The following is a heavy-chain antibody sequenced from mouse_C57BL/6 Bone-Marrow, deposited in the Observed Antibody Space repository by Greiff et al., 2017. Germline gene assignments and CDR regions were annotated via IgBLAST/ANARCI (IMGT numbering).Heavy chain of an antibody. J-gene: IGHJ1*03. Sequence: EVKLMESGPVLVKPGASVKMSCKASGYTFTDYYMNWVKQSHGKSLEWIGVINPYNGGTSYNQKFKGKATLTVDKSSSTAYMELNSLTSEDSAVYYCAKGTTVVAPLDFDVWGTGTTVTVSS. CDR1: GYTFTDYY. CDR3: AKGTTVVAPLDFDV. D-gene: IGHD1-1*01. V-gene: IGHV1-19*01. CDR2: INPYNGGT.